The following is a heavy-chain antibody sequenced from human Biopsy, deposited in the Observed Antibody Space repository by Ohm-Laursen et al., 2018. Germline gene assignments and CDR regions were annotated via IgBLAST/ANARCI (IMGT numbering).Heavy chain of an antibody. CDR3: ARDSRGGHLNTTLITGKNLDS. CDR2: IYYTGST. D-gene: IGHD3-16*01. Sequence: SETLSLTCVVYGESFNDYYWTWIRQSPGKGLEWIGYIYYTGSTNYNPSVKSRVTISVDTSKNQFSLKLNSVTAADTAVYFCARDSRGGHLNTTLITGKNLDSWGQGILVTVSS. J-gene: IGHJ4*02. V-gene: IGHV4-59*01. CDR1: GESFNDYY.